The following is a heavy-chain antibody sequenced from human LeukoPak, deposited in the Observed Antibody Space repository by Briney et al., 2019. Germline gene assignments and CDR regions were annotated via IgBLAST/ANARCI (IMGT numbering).Heavy chain of an antibody. V-gene: IGHV4-59*01. D-gene: IGHD6-6*01. CDR3: ARVYSSSEDAFDI. Sequence: SETLSLTCTVSGGSLSSYYWSWIRQPPGKGLEWIGYIYYSGSTNYNPSLKSRVTISVDTSKNQFSLKLSSVTAADTAVYYCARVYSSSEDAFDIWGQGTMVTVSS. CDR2: IYYSGST. CDR1: GGSLSSYY. J-gene: IGHJ3*02.